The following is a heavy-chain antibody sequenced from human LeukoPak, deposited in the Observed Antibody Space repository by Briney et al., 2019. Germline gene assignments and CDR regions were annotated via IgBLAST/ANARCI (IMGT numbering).Heavy chain of an antibody. Sequence: PSETLSLTCTVSGGSISTYPWSWIRQPPGKGLEWIGLIYDGGSTYYNPSLKSRVSISLDMSKNHVSLKLNSVTSPDTAVYYCARAGPCREGYNFDYWGQGTLVTVSS. CDR2: IYDGGST. J-gene: IGHJ4*02. D-gene: IGHD5-24*01. CDR3: ARAGPCREGYNFDY. CDR1: GGSISTYP. V-gene: IGHV4-59*01.